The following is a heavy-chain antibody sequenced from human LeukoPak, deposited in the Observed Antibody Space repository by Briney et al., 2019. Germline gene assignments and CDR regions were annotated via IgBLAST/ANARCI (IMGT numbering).Heavy chain of an antibody. D-gene: IGHD6-19*01. J-gene: IGHJ4*02. Sequence: PSETLSLTCAVYGGSFSGYYWSWIRQPPGKGLEWIGEVNHGGSTNYNPSLKSRVTISIDTSKNQFSLKLSSVTAADTAVYYCARDYVGVAGTFDHWGQGTLVTVSS. CDR1: GGSFSGYY. CDR3: ARDYVGVAGTFDH. CDR2: VNHGGST. V-gene: IGHV4-34*01.